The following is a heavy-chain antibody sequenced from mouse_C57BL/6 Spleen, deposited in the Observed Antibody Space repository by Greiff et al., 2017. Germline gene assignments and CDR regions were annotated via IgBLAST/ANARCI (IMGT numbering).Heavy chain of an antibody. J-gene: IGHJ4*01. D-gene: IGHD1-1*01. CDR1: GYSITSGYY. CDR2: ISYDGSN. V-gene: IGHV3-6*01. CDR3: ARRGYYGSSGAMDY. Sequence: DVQLVESGPGLVKPSQSLSLTCSVTGYSITSGYYWNWIRQFPGNKLEWMGYISYDGSNNYNPSLKNRISITRDTSKNQFFLKLNSVTTEDTATYYCARRGYYGSSGAMDYWGQGTSVTVSS.